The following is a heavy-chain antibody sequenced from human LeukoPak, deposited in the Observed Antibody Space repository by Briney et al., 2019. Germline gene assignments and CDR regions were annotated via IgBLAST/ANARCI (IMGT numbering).Heavy chain of an antibody. D-gene: IGHD6-19*01. V-gene: IGHV4-34*01. Sequence: SETLSLTCAVYGGSFSGYYWSWIRQPPGKGLEWIGEINHSGSTNYNPSLKSRVTISVDTSKNQFSLKLSSVTAADTAVYYCAREQLYSNYRYRSGWYYFDYWGQGTLVTVSS. CDR3: AREQLYSNYRYRSGWYYFDY. J-gene: IGHJ4*02. CDR2: INHSGST. CDR1: GGSFSGYY.